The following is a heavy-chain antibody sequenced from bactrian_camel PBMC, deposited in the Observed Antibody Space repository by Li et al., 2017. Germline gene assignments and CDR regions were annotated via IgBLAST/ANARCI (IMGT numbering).Heavy chain of an antibody. V-gene: IGHV3S54*01. CDR3: AAVPRGYGTWGTTEVNY. CDR2: SHIRSGTT. Sequence: VQLVESGGGSVQAGGSLRLSCIASRYFYNTICMGWFRQAPGLEREGVAASHIRSGTTYFLDSVKGRFAISRDNAENTLYLQMNSLKPEDTAMYYCAAVPRGYGTWGTTEVNYWGQGTQVTVSS. D-gene: IGHD5*01. J-gene: IGHJ4*01. CDR1: RYFYNTIC.